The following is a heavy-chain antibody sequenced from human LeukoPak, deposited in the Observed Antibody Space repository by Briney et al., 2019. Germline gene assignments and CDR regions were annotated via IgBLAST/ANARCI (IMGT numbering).Heavy chain of an antibody. CDR3: VIVRGYFDSSGSDY. CDR2: ITSNGGSA. Sequence: GGSLRLSCSASGFTFSSYTIHWVRQAPGKGLEFVSAITSNGGSAYYADSVKGRFTISRDNFKNTVYLQMSSLRAEDTAVYYCVIVRGYFDSSGSDYWGQGTLVTVSS. D-gene: IGHD3-9*01. CDR1: GFTFSSYT. V-gene: IGHV3-64D*06. J-gene: IGHJ4*02.